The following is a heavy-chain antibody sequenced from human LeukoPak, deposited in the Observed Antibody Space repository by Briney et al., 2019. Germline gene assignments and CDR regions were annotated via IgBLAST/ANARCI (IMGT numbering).Heavy chain of an antibody. CDR3: ARDFQSAMVRGGATNWFDP. D-gene: IGHD3-10*01. CDR1: GGSISSYY. J-gene: IGHJ5*02. Sequence: SETLSLTCTVSGGSISSYYWSWIRQPPGKGLEWIGEINHSGSTNYNPSLKSRVTISVDTSKNQFSLKLSSVTAADTAVYYCARDFQSAMVRGGATNWFDPWGQGTLVTVSS. V-gene: IGHV4-34*01. CDR2: INHSGST.